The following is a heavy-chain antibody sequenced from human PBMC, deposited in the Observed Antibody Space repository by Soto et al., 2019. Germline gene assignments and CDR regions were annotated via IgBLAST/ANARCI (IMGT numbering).Heavy chain of an antibody. CDR2: IVVGSGNT. Sequence: SVKVSCKASGFTFTSSAVQWARQARGQRLEWIGWIVVGSGNTNYAQKFQERVTITRDMSTSTAYMELSSLRSEDTAVYYCAAEAVWSRGYSYGTLRYYYYGMDVWGQGTTVTVSS. V-gene: IGHV1-58*01. D-gene: IGHD5-18*01. CDR3: AAEAVWSRGYSYGTLRYYYYGMDV. J-gene: IGHJ6*02. CDR1: GFTFTSSA.